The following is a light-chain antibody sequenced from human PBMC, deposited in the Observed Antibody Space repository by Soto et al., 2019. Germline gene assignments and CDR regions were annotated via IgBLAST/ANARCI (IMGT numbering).Light chain of an antibody. CDR1: QSIDKY. V-gene: IGKV1-39*01. J-gene: IGKJ1*01. CDR3: QQSYSSPGT. CDR2: AAS. Sequence: DLQMTQSPSSLSASVGERVTITCRASQSIDKYLNWYQDKPGKAPYLLIYAASHLRSGVPTRFSGSGTGTSFTLTISSLQYEDLATYYCQQSYSSPGTFGRGTKVELK.